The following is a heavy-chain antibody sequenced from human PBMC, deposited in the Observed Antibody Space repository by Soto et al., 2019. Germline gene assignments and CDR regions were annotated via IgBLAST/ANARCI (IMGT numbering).Heavy chain of an antibody. V-gene: IGHV3-23*01. D-gene: IGHD3-10*01. Sequence: GGSLRLSCAASGFTFSSYAMSWVRQAPGTGLEWVSAISGSGGSTYYADSVKGRFTISRDNSKNTLYLQMNSLRAEDTAVYYCAKNGAGYYGSGSYEGGYYYYYYMDVWGKGTTVTVSS. J-gene: IGHJ6*03. CDR3: AKNGAGYYGSGSYEGGYYYYYYMDV. CDR1: GFTFSSYA. CDR2: ISGSGGST.